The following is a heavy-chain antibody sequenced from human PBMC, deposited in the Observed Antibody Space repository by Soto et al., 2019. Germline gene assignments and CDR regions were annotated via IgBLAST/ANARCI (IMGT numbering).Heavy chain of an antibody. J-gene: IGHJ4*02. CDR2: ISYDGSNK. D-gene: IGHD1-26*01. Sequence: PGGPLRLSCAASGFTFSSYAMHWVRQAPGKGLEWVAVISYDGSNKYYADSVKGRFTISRDNSKNTLYLQMNSLRAEDTAVYYCARDPSDPSQYYFDYWGQGTLVTVSS. CDR1: GFTFSSYA. CDR3: ARDPSDPSQYYFDY. V-gene: IGHV3-30-3*01.